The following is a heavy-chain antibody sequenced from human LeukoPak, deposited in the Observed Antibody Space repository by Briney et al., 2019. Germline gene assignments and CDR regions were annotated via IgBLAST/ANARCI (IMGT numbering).Heavy chain of an antibody. Sequence: GGSLRLSCAASGLTFSSYWMSWVRQAPGKGLEWVANIKQDGSEKYYVDSVKGRFTISRDNAKNSLYLQMNSLRAEDTAVYYCARDISGYSSGWYGSDYYMDVWGKGTTVTVSS. V-gene: IGHV3-7*01. CDR1: GLTFSSYW. D-gene: IGHD6-19*01. CDR3: ARDISGYSSGWYGSDYYMDV. CDR2: IKQDGSEK. J-gene: IGHJ6*03.